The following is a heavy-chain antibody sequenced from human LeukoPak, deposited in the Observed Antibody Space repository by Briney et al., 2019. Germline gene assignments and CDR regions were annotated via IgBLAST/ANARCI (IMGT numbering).Heavy chain of an antibody. V-gene: IGHV3-48*01. CDR3: ARDSMYAFDI. CDR2: FSTSSGTI. J-gene: IGHJ3*02. CDR1: GFTLSRYS. Sequence: GRSLRLSCAASGFTLSRYSMNCVRQAPGKGLEWISCFSTSSGTISYADSVKGRFTISRDNAKNSLYLQMNSLRAEDTAVYYCARDSMYAFDIWGQGTMVTVSS. D-gene: IGHD2-2*01.